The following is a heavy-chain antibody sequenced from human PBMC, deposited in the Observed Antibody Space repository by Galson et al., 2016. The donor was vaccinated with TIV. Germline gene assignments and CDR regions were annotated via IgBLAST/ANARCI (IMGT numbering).Heavy chain of an antibody. CDR3: AKVTLLGGTSWCFGYFEY. V-gene: IGHV3-9*01. D-gene: IGHD2-2*01. Sequence: SLRLSCAASGFTFDDYAMHWVRQAPGKGPEWVSGISWNSGTIGYADFVKGRFTISRDNAKDSLYLQMKSLRAEDTALYYCAKVTLLGGTSWCFGYFEYWGQGTLVTVSS. CDR2: ISWNSGTI. J-gene: IGHJ4*02. CDR1: GFTFDDYA.